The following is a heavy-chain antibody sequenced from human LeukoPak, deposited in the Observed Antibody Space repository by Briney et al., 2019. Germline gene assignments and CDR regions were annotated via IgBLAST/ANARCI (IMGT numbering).Heavy chain of an antibody. D-gene: IGHD3-10*01. CDR1: GFTFSSYG. J-gene: IGHJ5*02. Sequence: GGSLRLSCAASGFTFSSYGMHWVRQAPGKGLEWVAFIRYDGSNKYYADSVKGRFTISRDNSKNTLYLQMNSPRAEDTAIYYCVKVYGSGKYSSELNWFDPWGQGTLVTVPS. V-gene: IGHV3-30*02. CDR2: IRYDGSNK. CDR3: VKVYGSGKYSSELNWFDP.